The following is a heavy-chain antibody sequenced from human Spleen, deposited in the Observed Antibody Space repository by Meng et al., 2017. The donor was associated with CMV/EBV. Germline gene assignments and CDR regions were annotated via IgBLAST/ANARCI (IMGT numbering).Heavy chain of an antibody. CDR1: GYPFISYG. Sequence: ASVKVSCKTSGYPFISYGVIWVRRAPGQGLEWMGWISGYDGDTKYAQNLQGRVTMTTDTSTTTAYMELRSLRSDDTAVYYCARVWGSSTSCYREYGMDVWGQGTTVTVSS. CDR3: ARVWGSSTSCYREYGMDV. CDR2: ISGYDGDT. D-gene: IGHD2-2*02. J-gene: IGHJ6*02. V-gene: IGHV1-18*01.